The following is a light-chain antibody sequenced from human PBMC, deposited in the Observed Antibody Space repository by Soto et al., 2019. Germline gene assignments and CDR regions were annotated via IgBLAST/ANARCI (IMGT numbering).Light chain of an antibody. J-gene: IGLJ1*01. V-gene: IGLV2-14*01. CDR1: SSDVGGYNY. Sequence: SALTQPASVSGSPGQSITISCTGTSSDVGGYNYVSWYQQHPGKAPTLMISEVSNRPSGVSNRFSGSKSGNTASLTISGLQAEDEADYYCSSYTGSNLGVFGTGTKVTVL. CDR2: EVS. CDR3: SSYTGSNLGV.